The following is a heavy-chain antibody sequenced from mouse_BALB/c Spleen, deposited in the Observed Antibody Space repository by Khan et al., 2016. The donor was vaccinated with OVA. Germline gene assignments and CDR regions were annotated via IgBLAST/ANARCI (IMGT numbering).Heavy chain of an antibody. V-gene: IGHV9-1*02. CDR3: ARISSYWYSDV. J-gene: IGHJ1*01. D-gene: IGHD6-2*01. CDR1: GYTFTNYG. CDR2: INTYTGEP. Sequence: QIQLVQSGPELKKPGETVKISCKASGYTFTNYGMNWVKQAPGKGLKWMGWINTYTGEPTYDDDFKGRFVFSLATSASIAYLQISNLKNENMTTYFCARISSYWYSDVWGAGTTVTVSS.